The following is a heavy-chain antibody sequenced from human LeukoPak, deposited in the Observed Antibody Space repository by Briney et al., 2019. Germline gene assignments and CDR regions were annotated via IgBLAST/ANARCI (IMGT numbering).Heavy chain of an antibody. CDR2: IYADFDNT. CDR1: GFTVSGDY. V-gene: IGHV3-53*01. J-gene: IGHJ4*02. D-gene: IGHD2-2*01. CDR3: ARDLLVVVPAAAYYFDY. Sequence: PGGSLRLSCAVSGFTVSGDYMSWLRQAPGRGLEWVSVIYADFDNTDYADSVRGRFTISRDSSKNTLYLHMNSLRAEDTAVYYCARDLLVVVPAAAYYFDYWGQGTLVTVSS.